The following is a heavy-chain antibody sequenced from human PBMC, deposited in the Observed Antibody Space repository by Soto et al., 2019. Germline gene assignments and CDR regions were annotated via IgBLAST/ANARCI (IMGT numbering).Heavy chain of an antibody. CDR1: GFIFGDHV. J-gene: IGHJ5*02. Sequence: EVQLVESGGRLVQRGGSLRLSCSGSGFIFGDHVMDWVRQAPGKGLEWVAGISGSGNSPFFRDSVKGRFTISRDNSKNTVYLEMNNLRDEDSAMYFCARGTHSYSWSHELDAWGLGTLVTVSS. CDR2: ISGSGNSP. CDR3: ARGTHSYSWSHELDA. D-gene: IGHD1-26*01. V-gene: IGHV3-23*04.